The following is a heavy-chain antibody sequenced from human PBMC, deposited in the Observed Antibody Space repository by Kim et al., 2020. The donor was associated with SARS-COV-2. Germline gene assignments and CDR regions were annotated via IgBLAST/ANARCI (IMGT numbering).Heavy chain of an antibody. D-gene: IGHD6-19*01. J-gene: IGHJ3*02. CDR3: ARTVAGRIDAFDI. V-gene: IGHV3-7*03. Sequence: YYVDSMKGRFTISRAHAQNALYLQMTSLTAEDTAVYYCARTVAGRIDAFDIWGQGTMVTVSS.